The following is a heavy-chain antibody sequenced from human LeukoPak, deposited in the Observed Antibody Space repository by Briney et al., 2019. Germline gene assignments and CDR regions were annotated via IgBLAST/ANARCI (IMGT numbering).Heavy chain of an antibody. CDR2: INHSGST. D-gene: IGHD3-10*01. V-gene: IGHV4-34*01. Sequence: SETLSLTCAVYGGSCSGYYWSWIRQPPGKGLEWIGEINHSGSTNYNPSLKSRVTISVDTSKNQFSLKLSSVTAADTAVYYCARGGFFYYGSGSKGFQHWGQGTLVTVSS. CDR1: GGSCSGYY. CDR3: ARGGFFYYGSGSKGFQH. J-gene: IGHJ1*01.